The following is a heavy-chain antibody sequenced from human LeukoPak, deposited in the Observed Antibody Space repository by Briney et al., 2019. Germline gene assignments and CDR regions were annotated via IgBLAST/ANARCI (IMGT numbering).Heavy chain of an antibody. V-gene: IGHV3-23*01. D-gene: IGHD6-19*01. CDR2: ISGGGGST. Sequence: GGSLRLSCAASGFTFSSYAMSWVRQAPGKGLEWVSAISGGGGSTYYADSVKGRFTISRDNSKNTLYLQMNSLRAEDTAVYYCAKGSSGWAYYYYGMDVWGQGTTVTVSS. CDR1: GFTFSSYA. CDR3: AKGSSGWAYYYYGMDV. J-gene: IGHJ6*02.